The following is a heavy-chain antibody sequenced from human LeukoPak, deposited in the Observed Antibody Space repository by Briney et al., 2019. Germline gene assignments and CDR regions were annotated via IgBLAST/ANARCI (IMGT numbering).Heavy chain of an antibody. CDR3: ARDLEIWSGWYGHYFDY. CDR1: GLTVSSNF. D-gene: IGHD6-19*01. V-gene: IGHV3-53*01. Sequence: GGSLRLSCAATGLTVSSNFMSWVRQAPGKGLEWVSVIYGGGSTYYADSVKGRFTISRDNAKNSLYLQMNSLRAEDTAVYYCARDLEIWSGWYGHYFDYWGQGTLVTVSS. J-gene: IGHJ4*02. CDR2: IYGGGST.